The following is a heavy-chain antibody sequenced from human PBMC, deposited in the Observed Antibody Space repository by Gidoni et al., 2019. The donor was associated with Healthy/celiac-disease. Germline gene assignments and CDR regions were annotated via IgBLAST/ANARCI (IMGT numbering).Heavy chain of an antibody. J-gene: IGHJ4*02. V-gene: IGHV3-23*04. CDR3: AKLAAVVAAWGYYFDY. CDR1: GFTFSSYA. Sequence: EVQLVESGGGLVQPGGSLRLSCAASGFTFSSYAMSWVRQAPGKGLEWVSAISGIGCSTYYADSVKGRFTISRDNSKNTLYLQMNSLRAEDTAVYYCAKLAAVVAAWGYYFDYWGQGTLVTVSS. CDR2: ISGIGCST. D-gene: IGHD2-15*01.